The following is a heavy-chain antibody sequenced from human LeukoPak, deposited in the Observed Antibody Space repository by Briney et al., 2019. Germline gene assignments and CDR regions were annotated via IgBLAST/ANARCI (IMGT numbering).Heavy chain of an antibody. Sequence: GGSLRLSCAASGFTFSSRWMGWVRQAPGKGLEWVANIRNDGLTQYYLDSVKGRFTISRDNAKDSLSPQMNSLRAEDTAVYFCARHGDYCFDLWGQGTLVTVSS. CDR2: IRNDGLTQ. CDR1: GFTFSSRW. D-gene: IGHD4-17*01. J-gene: IGHJ4*02. V-gene: IGHV3-7*01. CDR3: ARHGDYCFDL.